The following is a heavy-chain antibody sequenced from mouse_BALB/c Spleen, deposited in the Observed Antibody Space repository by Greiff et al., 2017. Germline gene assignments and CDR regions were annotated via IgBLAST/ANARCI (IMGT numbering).Heavy chain of an antibody. Sequence: VQLQQSGAELAKPGASVKMSCKASGYTFTSYWMHWVKQRPGQGLEWIGYVNPSTGYTEYNQKFKDKATLTADKSSSTAYMQLSSLTSEDSAVYYCARAYRYDAYYFDYWGQGTTLTVSS. CDR2: VNPSTGYT. J-gene: IGHJ2*01. CDR3: ARAYRYDAYYFDY. V-gene: IGHV1-7*01. CDR1: GYTFTSYW. D-gene: IGHD2-14*01.